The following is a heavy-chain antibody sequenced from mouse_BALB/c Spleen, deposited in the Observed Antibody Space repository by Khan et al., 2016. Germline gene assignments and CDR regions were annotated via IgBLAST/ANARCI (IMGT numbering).Heavy chain of an antibody. CDR2: IDPETGGT. V-gene: IGHV1-15*01. CDR1: GYTFSDYE. D-gene: IGHD2-1*01. Sequence: QVQLQQSGAELVRPGASVTLSCKASGYTFSDYEMHWVKQTPVHGLQWIGSIDPETGGTAYNQKFKGQATLTAGRSSSTSYMELRSLISEDSAGYYCTRKGIFYVTYDFASWGQGTTLTVSA. J-gene: IGHJ2*01. CDR3: TRKGIFYVTYDFAS.